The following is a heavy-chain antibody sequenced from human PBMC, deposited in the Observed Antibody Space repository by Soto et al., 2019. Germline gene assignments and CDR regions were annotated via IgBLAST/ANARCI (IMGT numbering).Heavy chain of an antibody. CDR2: IKQDGGEK. V-gene: IGHV3-7*03. CDR1: GFTFINYW. D-gene: IGHD1-26*01. Sequence: LRLSCAASGFTFINYWMSWVRQAPGKGLEWVANIKQDGGEKYYVDSVKGRFTISRDNAKNSLYLQMNSLRAEDPAVYYCARTKANKWFDPWGQGTLVTV. CDR3: ARTKANKWFDP. J-gene: IGHJ5*02.